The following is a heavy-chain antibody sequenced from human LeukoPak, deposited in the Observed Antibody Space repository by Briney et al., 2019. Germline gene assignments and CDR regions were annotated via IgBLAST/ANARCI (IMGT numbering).Heavy chain of an antibody. J-gene: IGHJ4*02. CDR2: IIPIFGTA. CDR3: ASGRLGSSGYYFGFDY. CDR1: GGTFSSYA. D-gene: IGHD3-22*01. Sequence: SVKVSCKASGGTFSSYAISWVRQAPGQGLEWMGGIIPIFGTANYAQKFQGRVTITADESTSTAYMELSSLRSEDTAVYYCASGRLGSSGYYFGFDYWGQGTLVTVSS. V-gene: IGHV1-69*13.